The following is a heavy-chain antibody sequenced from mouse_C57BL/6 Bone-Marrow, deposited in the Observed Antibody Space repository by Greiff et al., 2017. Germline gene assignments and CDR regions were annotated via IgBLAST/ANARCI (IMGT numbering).Heavy chain of an antibody. V-gene: IGHV1-61*01. CDR1: GYTFTSYW. Sequence: VQLQQPGAELVRPGSSVKLSCKASGYTFTSYWMDWVKQRPGQGLEWIGNIYPSDSETHYNQKFKDKATLTVDKSSSTAYMQLSSLTSEDSAVYYCARNYCFDYWGQGTTLTVSS. J-gene: IGHJ2*01. CDR3: ARNYCFDY. CDR2: IYPSDSET.